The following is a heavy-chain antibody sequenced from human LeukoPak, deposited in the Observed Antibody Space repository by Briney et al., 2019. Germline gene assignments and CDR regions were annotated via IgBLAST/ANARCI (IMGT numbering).Heavy chain of an antibody. Sequence: PGGSLRLSCAASGFSFSSYSMNWVRQAPGKGLEWVSYISGSSSRIYYADSVKGRFTISRDNAKTSLYLQMNSLRAEDTAVYYCARAPPGYGGYTNDYWGQGTLVTVSS. V-gene: IGHV3-48*01. CDR3: ARAPPGYGGYTNDY. CDR2: ISGSSSRI. J-gene: IGHJ4*02. CDR1: GFSFSSYS. D-gene: IGHD4-23*01.